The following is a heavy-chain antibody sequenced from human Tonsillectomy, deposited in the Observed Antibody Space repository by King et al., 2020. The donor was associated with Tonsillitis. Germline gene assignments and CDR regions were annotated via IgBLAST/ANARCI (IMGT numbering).Heavy chain of an antibody. CDR1: GGSISSSTYY. J-gene: IGHJ3*02. V-gene: IGHV4-39*01. D-gene: IGHD1-14*01. CDR2: IYYGGTT. CDR3: ARQSPDTTSEAFDI. Sequence: LQLQESGPGLVKPSETLSLTCTVSGGSISSSTYYWGWIRQPPGKGLEWIGSIYYGGTTSHNPSLKSRVTISVDTSKNQFSLKLSSVTAADTAVYYCARQSPDTTSEAFDIWGQGTMVTVSS.